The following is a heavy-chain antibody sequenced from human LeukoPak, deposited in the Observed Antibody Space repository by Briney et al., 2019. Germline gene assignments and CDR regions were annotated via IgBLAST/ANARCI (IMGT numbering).Heavy chain of an antibody. Sequence: GGSLRLSCAASGFTFSSYGMHWVRQAPGKGLEWVAVIWYDGSNKYYADSVKGRFTISRDNSKNTLYLQMNSLRAEDTAVYYCGRDRAYCGGDCNSPYYYGMDVWGQGTTVTVS. CDR1: GFTFSSYG. D-gene: IGHD2-21*02. J-gene: IGHJ6*02. CDR2: IWYDGSNK. V-gene: IGHV3-33*01. CDR3: GRDRAYCGGDCNSPYYYGMDV.